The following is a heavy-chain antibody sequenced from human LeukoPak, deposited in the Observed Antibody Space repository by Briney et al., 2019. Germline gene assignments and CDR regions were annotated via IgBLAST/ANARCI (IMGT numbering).Heavy chain of an antibody. Sequence: GGSLRLSCAASGFTFSIDWMNWVRQAPGGGLDWVASIKQDGSQKFYVDSVKGRFTISRDNAENSLYLQMNSLRAEDTAVYYCARGGNNYVHFDYWGQGTLVTVSS. D-gene: IGHD5-24*01. CDR3: ARGGNNYVHFDY. J-gene: IGHJ4*02. CDR1: GFTFSIDW. CDR2: IKQDGSQK. V-gene: IGHV3-7*04.